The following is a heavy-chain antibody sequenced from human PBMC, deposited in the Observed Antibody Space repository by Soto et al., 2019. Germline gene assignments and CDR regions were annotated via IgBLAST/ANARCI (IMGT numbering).Heavy chain of an antibody. Sequence: ASVKVSCKASGYTFTSYAMHWVRQAPGQRLEWMGWINAGNGNTKYSQKFQGRVTITRDTSASTAYMELSSLRSEDTAVYYCARANNVAAEWNWLDRWGQGTLVTVAS. V-gene: IGHV1-3*01. J-gene: IGHJ5*02. CDR3: ARANNVAAEWNWLDR. CDR2: INAGNGNT. D-gene: IGHD6-13*01. CDR1: GYTFTSYA.